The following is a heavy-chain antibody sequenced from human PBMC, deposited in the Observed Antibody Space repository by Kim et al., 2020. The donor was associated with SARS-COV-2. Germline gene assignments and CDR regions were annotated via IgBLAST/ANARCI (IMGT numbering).Heavy chain of an antibody. J-gene: IGHJ6*03. CDR2: ISYDGSNK. V-gene: IGHV3-30*18. CDR3: AKDGPGKQLVNYYYYYMDV. D-gene: IGHD6-13*01. Sequence: GGSLRLSCAASGFTFSSYGMHWVRQAPGKGLEWVAVISYDGSNKYYADSVKGRFTISRDNSKNTLYLQMNSLRAEDTAVYYCAKDGPGKQLVNYYYYYMDVWGKGTTVTVSS. CDR1: GFTFSSYG.